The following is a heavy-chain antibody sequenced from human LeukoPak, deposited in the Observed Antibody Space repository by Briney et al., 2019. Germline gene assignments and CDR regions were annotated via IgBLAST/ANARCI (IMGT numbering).Heavy chain of an antibody. J-gene: IGHJ2*01. CDR1: GFTFSNYD. V-gene: IGHV3-13*01. Sequence: GSLRLSCAASGFTFSNYDMHWVRQATGKGLEWVSGIDTAGDIYYPGSVKGRFTISRENAKNSLFLQMNSLRAGDTAVYFCSRARCSGGSCYPWYFDLWGCGTLVTVSS. CDR2: IDTAGDI. CDR3: SRARCSGGSCYPWYFDL. D-gene: IGHD2-15*01.